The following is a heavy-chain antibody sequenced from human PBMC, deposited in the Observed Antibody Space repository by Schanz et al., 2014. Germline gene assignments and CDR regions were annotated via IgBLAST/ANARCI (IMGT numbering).Heavy chain of an antibody. CDR2: ISYSGRT. CDR3: SRGECSSTSCHEVAPPDD. Sequence: QVQLQESGPGLVKPSQTLSLTCTVSGASISSGGYYWDWIRLLPGKGLEWIGYISYSGRTYYSPSIKSRLTMSVDTSKNQFSLRLSSVTAADTAIYYCSRGECSSTSCHEVAPPDDWGQGTLXTVSS. CDR1: GASISSGGYY. V-gene: IGHV4-31*03. J-gene: IGHJ4*02. D-gene: IGHD2-2*01.